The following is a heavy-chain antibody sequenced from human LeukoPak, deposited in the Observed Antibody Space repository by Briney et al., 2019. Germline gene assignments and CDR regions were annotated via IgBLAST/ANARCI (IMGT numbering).Heavy chain of an antibody. J-gene: IGHJ6*03. CDR3: ARDSSGWFYYMDV. D-gene: IGHD6-19*01. CDR2: ISSRSSYI. Sequence: PGGSLRLSCAASGLTLSIYSMNWVRQAPGKGLEWVSSISSRSSYIYYADSVKGRFTISRDNAKNSLYLQMNRLRAEDTAVYYCARDSSGWFYYMDVWGKGTTVTVSS. V-gene: IGHV3-21*01. CDR1: GLTLSIYS.